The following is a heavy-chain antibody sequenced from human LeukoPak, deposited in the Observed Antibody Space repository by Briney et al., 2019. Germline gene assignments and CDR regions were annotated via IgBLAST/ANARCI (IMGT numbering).Heavy chain of an antibody. J-gene: IGHJ4*02. D-gene: IGHD3-3*01. Sequence: GESLKISCKGSGYSSTGYWIGWVRQMPGKGLEWMGIIYPGDSDTRYSPSFQGQVTISADKPISTAYLQWSSLKASDTAMYYCARGGDFWSGYYDYWGQGTLVTVSS. CDR2: IYPGDSDT. V-gene: IGHV5-51*04. CDR1: GYSSTGYW. CDR3: ARGGDFWSGYYDY.